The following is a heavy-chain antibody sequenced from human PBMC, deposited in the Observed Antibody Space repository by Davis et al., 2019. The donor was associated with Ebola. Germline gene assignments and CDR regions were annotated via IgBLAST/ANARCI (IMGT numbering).Heavy chain of an antibody. V-gene: IGHV3-23*01. CDR3: AKSSSSSHRDFDS. J-gene: IGHJ4*02. D-gene: IGHD6-6*01. CDR2: ISGSGGYT. CDR1: GYTFNTYA. Sequence: GESLKISCAASGYTFNTYAMSWVRQAPGQGLEWVSAISGSGGYTYYADSVKGRFTISRDNSKNTLYLQMNSLRAEDTAVYYCAKSSSSSHRDFDSWGQGALVTVSS.